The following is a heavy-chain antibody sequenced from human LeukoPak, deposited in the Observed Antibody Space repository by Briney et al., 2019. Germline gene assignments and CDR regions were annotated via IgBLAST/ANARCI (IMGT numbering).Heavy chain of an antibody. CDR3: ARHAAALWFGELFVPYYFDY. D-gene: IGHD3-10*01. CDR2: VYYSGST. J-gene: IGHJ4*02. V-gene: IGHV4-59*08. CDR1: GGSISSYY. Sequence: SETLSLTCTVSGGSISSYYWSWIRQPPGKGLEWIGYVYYSGSTNYNPSLKSRVTISVGTSKNQFSLKLSSVTAADTAVYYCARHAAALWFGELFVPYYFDYWGQGTLVTVSS.